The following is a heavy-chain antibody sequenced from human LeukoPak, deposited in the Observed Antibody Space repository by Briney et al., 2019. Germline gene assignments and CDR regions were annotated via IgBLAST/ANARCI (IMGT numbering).Heavy chain of an antibody. V-gene: IGHV3-66*01. CDR1: GFTVRRNH. CDR2: FYNGVST. Sequence: PGGSLRLSCEPSGFTVRRNHMSWVRQAPGKGLEWVSVFYNGVSTNYADSVKGRFTISSDNSKNSLYLQMNSLRAEDTAVYFCARASQWLAFDYWGQGTLVTVSS. J-gene: IGHJ4*02. CDR3: ARASQWLAFDY. D-gene: IGHD6-19*01.